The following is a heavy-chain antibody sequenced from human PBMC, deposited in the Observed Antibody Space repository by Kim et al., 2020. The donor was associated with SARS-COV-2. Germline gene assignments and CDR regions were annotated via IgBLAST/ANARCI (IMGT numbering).Heavy chain of an antibody. CDR1: GFTFSSYG. Sequence: GGSLRLSCAASGFTFSSYGMHWVRQAPGKGLEWVAVISYDGSNKYYADSVKGRFTISRDNSKNTLYLQMNSLRAEDTAVYYCAKEKHSGSYFDFHYYYGMDVWGQGTTVTVSS. V-gene: IGHV3-30*18. D-gene: IGHD1-26*01. CDR2: ISYDGSNK. CDR3: AKEKHSGSYFDFHYYYGMDV. J-gene: IGHJ6*02.